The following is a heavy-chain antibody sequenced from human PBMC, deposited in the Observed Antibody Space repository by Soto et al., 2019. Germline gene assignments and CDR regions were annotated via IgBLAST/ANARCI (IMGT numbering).Heavy chain of an antibody. J-gene: IGHJ3*02. CDR2: IYYSGST. CDR1: GGSISSYY. CDR3: ARRSEQWLGNDAFDI. V-gene: IGHV4-59*08. Sequence: SETLSLTCTVSGGSISSYYWSWIRQPPGKRLEWIGYIYYSGSTNYNPSLKSRVTISVDTSKNQFSLKLSSVTAADTAVYYCARRSEQWLGNDAFDIWGQGTMVTVSS. D-gene: IGHD6-19*01.